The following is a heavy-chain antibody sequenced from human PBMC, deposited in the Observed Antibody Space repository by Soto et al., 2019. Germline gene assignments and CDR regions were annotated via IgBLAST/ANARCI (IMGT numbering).Heavy chain of an antibody. Sequence: ASVKVSCKASGYTFTKYGINWVRQAPGQGLEWMGWISAYNGNTNYAQNLQGRVTMTTDTSTNTAYMDLRSLRFDDTAVYFCARDGIPHGVYTYFDYWGQGTLVTVSS. CDR1: GYTFTKYG. CDR3: ARDGIPHGVYTYFDY. J-gene: IGHJ4*02. CDR2: ISAYNGNT. D-gene: IGHD4-17*01. V-gene: IGHV1-18*01.